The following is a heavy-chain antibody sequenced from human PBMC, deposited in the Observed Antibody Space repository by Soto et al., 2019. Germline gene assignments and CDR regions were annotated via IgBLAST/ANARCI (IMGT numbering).Heavy chain of an antibody. CDR2: IYSGGST. Sequence: EVQLMESGGGLIQPGGSLRLSCAASGFTVSSNYMSWVRQAPGKGLEWVSVIYSGGSTYYADSVKGRFTISRDNSKNTLYLQMNSLRAEDTAVYYCASSAAAPRFRDYWGQGALVTVSS. J-gene: IGHJ4*02. D-gene: IGHD2-2*01. CDR3: ASSAAAPRFRDY. V-gene: IGHV3-53*01. CDR1: GFTVSSNY.